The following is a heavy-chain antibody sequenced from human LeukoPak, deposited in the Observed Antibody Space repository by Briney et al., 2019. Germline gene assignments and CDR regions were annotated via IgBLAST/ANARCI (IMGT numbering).Heavy chain of an antibody. CDR2: IKSKTDGGTT. CDR1: GFTFSNAW. J-gene: IGHJ3*02. Sequence: GGSLRLSCAASGFTFSNAWMSWVRQAPGKGLEWVGRIKSKTDGGTTDYAAPVKGRFTISRDDSKNTLYLQMNSLRAEDTAVYYCAKDRDSSGWPDDAFDIWGQGTMVTVSS. D-gene: IGHD6-19*01. V-gene: IGHV3-15*01. CDR3: AKDRDSSGWPDDAFDI.